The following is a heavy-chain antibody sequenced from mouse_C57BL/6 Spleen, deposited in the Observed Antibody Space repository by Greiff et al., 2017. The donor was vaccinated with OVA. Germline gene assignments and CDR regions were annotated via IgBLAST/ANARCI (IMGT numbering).Heavy chain of an antibody. V-gene: IGHV1-82*01. CDR2: IYPGDGDT. J-gene: IGHJ4*01. Sequence: QVQLQQSGPELVKPGASVKISCKASGYAFSSSWMNWVKQRPGKGLEWIGRIYPGDGDTNYNGKFKGKATLTADKSSSTAYMQLSSLTSEDSAVYFCAREIYYSNFYAMDYWGQGTSVTVSS. CDR3: AREIYYSNFYAMDY. CDR1: GYAFSSSW. D-gene: IGHD2-5*01.